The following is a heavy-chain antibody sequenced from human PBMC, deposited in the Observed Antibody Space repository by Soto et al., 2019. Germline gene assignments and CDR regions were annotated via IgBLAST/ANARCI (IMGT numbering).Heavy chain of an antibody. CDR1: GYTFTSYG. D-gene: IGHD4-17*01. J-gene: IGHJ5*02. Sequence: QVQLVQSGAEVKKPGASVKVSCKASGYTFTSYGISWVRQAPGQGLEWRGWISAYTGNTNYAQKLQGRATTTTDTTKSTAYMELRSRRSVDTAVYYCARDLLSPTAPNSSDPWGQGALVTVSS. CDR3: ARDLLSPTAPNSSDP. V-gene: IGHV1-18*01. CDR2: ISAYTGNT.